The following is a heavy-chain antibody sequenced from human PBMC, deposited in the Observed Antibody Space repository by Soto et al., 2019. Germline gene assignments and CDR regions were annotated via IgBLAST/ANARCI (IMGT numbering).Heavy chain of an antibody. CDR1: GFTFSGFA. J-gene: IGHJ4*02. D-gene: IGHD2-15*01. V-gene: IGHV3-30-3*01. Sequence: PGGSLRLSCAASGFTFSGFAIHWVRQAPGKGLEWVAVISYDGSNKYYADSVKGRFTISRDNSKNTLYVQMNSLRAEDTAVYYCARFKGCSGGSCYSHFDYWGQGTLVTVSS. CDR2: ISYDGSNK. CDR3: ARFKGCSGGSCYSHFDY.